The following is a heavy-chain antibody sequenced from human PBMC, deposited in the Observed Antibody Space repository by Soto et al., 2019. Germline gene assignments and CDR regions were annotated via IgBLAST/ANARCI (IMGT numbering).Heavy chain of an antibody. J-gene: IGHJ3*01. CDR1: AFSFSSYS. CDR3: ARDLYFDSTGGAFDL. D-gene: IGHD3-9*01. Sequence: GGSLRLSCAAAAFSFSSYSMSWVRQAPGKGLEWVASISGSSTFIYYVDSVKGRFNISRDNGKKSLHLQMTSLRAEDTGVYFCARDLYFDSTGGAFDLWGQGTVVTV. V-gene: IGHV3-21*01. CDR2: ISGSSTFI.